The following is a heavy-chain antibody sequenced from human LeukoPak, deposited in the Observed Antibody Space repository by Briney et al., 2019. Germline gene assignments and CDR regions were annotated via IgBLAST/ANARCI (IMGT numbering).Heavy chain of an antibody. CDR2: ISYDGSNK. Sequence: GRSLRLSCAASGFTFSSYGMHWVRQAPGEGLEWVAVISYDGSNKYYADSVKGRFTISRDNSKNTLYLQMNSLRAEDTAVYYCARDKGYGSGSKYYYYYMDVWGKGTTVTVSS. CDR3: ARDKGYGSGSKYYYYYMDV. J-gene: IGHJ6*03. CDR1: GFTFSSYG. V-gene: IGHV3-30*03. D-gene: IGHD3-10*01.